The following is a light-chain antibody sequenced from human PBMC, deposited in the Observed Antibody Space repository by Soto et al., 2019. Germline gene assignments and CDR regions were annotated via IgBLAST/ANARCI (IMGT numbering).Light chain of an antibody. CDR2: AAS. J-gene: IGKJ3*01. Sequence: AIRMTQSPSSLSASTGDRVTITCRASQGISSYLAWYQQNPGQAPKLLIYAASTLQSGVPSRLSGSGSGSDFTLTISCLQSEDFATYYCQQYYSYPFTFGPGTKVDIK. V-gene: IGKV1-8*01. CDR3: QQYYSYPFT. CDR1: QGISSY.